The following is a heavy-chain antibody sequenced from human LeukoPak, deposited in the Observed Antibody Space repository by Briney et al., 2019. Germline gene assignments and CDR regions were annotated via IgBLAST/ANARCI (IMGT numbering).Heavy chain of an antibody. Sequence: PSATLSLTCTISGGSFSIPDYTYYWGWIRQPPGKGLEWIGSIYDSGSTYYNSSLKSRVTISLDTSKNLFSLKLTSVTAADTAVYYSARLTGSYYDYWGQGTLVTVSS. CDR2: IYDSGST. CDR3: ARLTGSYYDY. D-gene: IGHD1-26*01. V-gene: IGHV4-39*07. J-gene: IGHJ4*02. CDR1: GGSFSIPDYTYY.